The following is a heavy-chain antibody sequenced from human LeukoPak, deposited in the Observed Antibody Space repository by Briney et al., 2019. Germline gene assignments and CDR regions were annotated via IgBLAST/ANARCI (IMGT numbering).Heavy chain of an antibody. J-gene: IGHJ6*04. CDR3: ARDGCSGDSCYDGMDV. V-gene: IGHV4-61*01. CDR1: GGSVSSGSYY. D-gene: IGHD2-15*01. CDR2: IYYSGST. Sequence: SETLSLTCTVSGGSVSSGSYYWSWIRQPPGKGLEWIGYIYYSGSTNYNPSLKSRVTISVDTSKNQFSLKLSSVTAADTAVYYCARDGCSGDSCYDGMDVWGKGTTVTVSS.